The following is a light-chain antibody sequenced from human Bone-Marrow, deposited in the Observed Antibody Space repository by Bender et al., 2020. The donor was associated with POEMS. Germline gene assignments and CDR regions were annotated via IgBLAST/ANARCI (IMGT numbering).Light chain of an antibody. Sequence: QSALTQPASVSGSPGQSITISCAGTSSDVGTYNLVSWYHQRPDKAPNLIIYEVNKRPSGVSHRFSGSKSGNTASLTISGVQPEDEADYHCCSYAATSAYVFGTGTKVTVL. J-gene: IGLJ1*01. CDR2: EVN. CDR3: CSYAATSAYV. V-gene: IGLV2-23*02. CDR1: SSDVGTYNL.